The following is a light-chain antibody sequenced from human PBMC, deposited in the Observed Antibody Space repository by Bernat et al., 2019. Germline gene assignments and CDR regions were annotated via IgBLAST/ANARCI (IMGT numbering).Light chain of an antibody. Sequence: DIQMTQSPSSLSASVGGRVTITCRASQYISNYLAWFQHKPGKAPKSLIYAASILQRGVPSKFSGSASGTHFTLTISSLQPEDFATYYCQQYNTYPYTFGQGTKLEIK. CDR2: AAS. V-gene: IGKV1-16*02. CDR3: QQYNTYPYT. J-gene: IGKJ2*01. CDR1: QYISNY.